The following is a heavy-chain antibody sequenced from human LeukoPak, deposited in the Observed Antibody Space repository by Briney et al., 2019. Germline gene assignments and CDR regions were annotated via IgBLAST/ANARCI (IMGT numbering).Heavy chain of an antibody. V-gene: IGHV3-21*01. Sequence: RRSLRLSCAASGVTFRIYSMNSVRQTPGKRLEWVSSIRSRSGYIYYADSVKGRFTISRDNAKNSLYLQMNSLRAEDTAVYYCARDRGSGSTGAFDIWGEGTMVTVSS. CDR3: ARDRGSGSTGAFDI. CDR1: GVTFRIYS. J-gene: IGHJ3*02. CDR2: IRSRSGYI. D-gene: IGHD1-26*01.